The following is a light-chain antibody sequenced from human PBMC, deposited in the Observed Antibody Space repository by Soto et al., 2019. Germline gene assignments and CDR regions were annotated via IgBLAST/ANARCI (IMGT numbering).Light chain of an antibody. CDR2: WAS. CDR3: QHYYNPLPE. CDR1: RTILDSSNNKNS. V-gene: IGKV4-1*01. J-gene: IGKJ4*02. Sequence: DIVMTQSPDSLAVSLGERATINCKSSRTILDSSNNKNSLAWYQQKPGQSPKLLIYWASTRESGVPDRFSGSGSGTDFTLTISSLQAEDVAVYYCQHYYNPLPEFGGGTKVEIK.